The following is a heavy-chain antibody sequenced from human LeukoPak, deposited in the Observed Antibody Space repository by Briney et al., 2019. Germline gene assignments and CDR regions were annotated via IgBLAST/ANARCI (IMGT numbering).Heavy chain of an antibody. J-gene: IGHJ6*03. CDR3: ARSPNYYYMDV. CDR2: IYFSGSA. V-gene: IGHV4-59*08. CDR1: GGSISSSY. Sequence: PSETLSLTCTVSGGSISSSYWSWIRQPPGKGLEWIGYIYFSGSANYNPSLKSRVTISVDTSKNQFSLKLSSVTAADTAVYYCARSPNYYYMDVWGEGTTVTVSS.